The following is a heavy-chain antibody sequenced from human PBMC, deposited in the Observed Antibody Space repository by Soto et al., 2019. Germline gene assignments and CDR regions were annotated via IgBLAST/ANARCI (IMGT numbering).Heavy chain of an antibody. D-gene: IGHD4-17*01. CDR3: ARDRDDYGELWGNYYYYYGMDV. Sequence: GASVKVSCKASGYTFTGYYMHWVRQAPGQGLEWMGIINPSGGSTSYAQKFQGRVTMTRDTSTSTVYMELSSLRSEDTAVYYCARDRDDYGELWGNYYYYYGMDVWGQGTTVTVSS. J-gene: IGHJ6*02. V-gene: IGHV1-46*01. CDR2: INPSGGST. CDR1: GYTFTGYY.